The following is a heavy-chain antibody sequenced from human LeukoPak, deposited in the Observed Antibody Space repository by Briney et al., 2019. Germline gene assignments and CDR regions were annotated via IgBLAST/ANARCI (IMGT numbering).Heavy chain of an antibody. Sequence: PSETLSLTCTVSGGSISSYYWSWIRQPPGKGLEWIGYIYTSGSTNYNPSLKSRVTISVDTSKNQFSLKLSSVTAADTAVYYCARGAPYYDSSGYPTHAFDIWGQGTMVTVSS. CDR2: IYTSGST. V-gene: IGHV4-4*09. J-gene: IGHJ3*02. CDR3: ARGAPYYDSSGYPTHAFDI. D-gene: IGHD3-22*01. CDR1: GGSISSYY.